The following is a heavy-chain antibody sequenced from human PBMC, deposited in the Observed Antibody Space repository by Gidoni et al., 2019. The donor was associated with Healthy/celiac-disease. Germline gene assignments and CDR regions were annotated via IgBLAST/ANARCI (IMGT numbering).Heavy chain of an antibody. D-gene: IGHD1-26*01. V-gene: IGHV3-15*01. J-gene: IGHJ6*02. CDR3: TTDLEPSEQPYYYYGMDV. CDR2: IKNNTDGGTT. CDR1: GFRFSNAW. Sequence: EVQLVESGGGLVKPGGSLRLSCAASGFRFSNAWMSWVGQAPGQGLELVGRIKNNTDGGTTYYAAPVNGRFDISRDDSKNTLYLQMNSLKTEDTAVYYCTTDLEPSEQPYYYYGMDVWGQGTTVTVSS.